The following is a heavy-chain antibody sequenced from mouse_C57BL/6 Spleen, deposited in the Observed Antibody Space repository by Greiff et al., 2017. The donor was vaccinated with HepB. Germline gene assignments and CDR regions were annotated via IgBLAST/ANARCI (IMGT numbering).Heavy chain of an antibody. Sequence: EVKLVESGPGLVKPSQSLSLSCSVSGYSITSCYYWNWIRQPPGNKLEWMGYISYDGSNNYNPSLKNRISITRDTSKNQSFLKMKSVTTEDAATYYCSSESYFDDWGKGTTVTVSS. CDR2: ISYDGSN. CDR1: GYSITSCYY. CDR3: SSESYFDD. V-gene: IGHV3-6*01. J-gene: IGHJ1*03.